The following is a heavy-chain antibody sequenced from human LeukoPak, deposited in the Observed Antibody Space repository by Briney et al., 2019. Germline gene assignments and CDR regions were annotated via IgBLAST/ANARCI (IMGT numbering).Heavy chain of an antibody. V-gene: IGHV3-7*03. J-gene: IGHJ4*02. D-gene: IGHD2-21*01. CDR2: IKEDGSEK. Sequence: PGDSLKLSCATSGFTFSSYWMSWVRQAPGKGLEWVAKIKEDGSEKYHVDSVRGRFTISRDNAKNSLYLQINSLRAEDTAVYYCARASIGRSSYFDYWAREPWSPSPQ. CDR3: ARASIGRSSYFDY. CDR1: GFTFSSYW.